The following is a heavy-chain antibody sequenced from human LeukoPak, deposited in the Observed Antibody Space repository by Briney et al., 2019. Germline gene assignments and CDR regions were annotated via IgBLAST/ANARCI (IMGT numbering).Heavy chain of an antibody. CDR1: GFTFSSYA. CDR3: ARENYYDSSGYYYDGGYFDY. D-gene: IGHD3-22*01. CDR2: ISYDGSNK. Sequence: GGSLRLSCAASGFTFSSYAMHWVRQAPGKGLEWVAVISYDGSNKYYADSVKGRFTISRDNSKNTLYLQMNSLRAEDTAVYYCARENYYDSSGYYYDGGYFDYWGQGTLVTVSS. J-gene: IGHJ4*02. V-gene: IGHV3-30*04.